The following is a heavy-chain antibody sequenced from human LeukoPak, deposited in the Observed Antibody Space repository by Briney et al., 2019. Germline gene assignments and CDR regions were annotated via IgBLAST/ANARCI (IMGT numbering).Heavy chain of an antibody. D-gene: IGHD2-15*01. J-gene: IGHJ4*02. CDR2: IYTSESP. CDR1: GGSISSYY. Sequence: SETLSLTCTVSGGSISSYYWSWIRQPAGKGLEGIGRIYTSESPTYNPSLTSRVTMPLDTSKNQFSLTLSSVTAADTAVYYCARDSPHEYCSGGSYYVGNNKAMDYWGLGTLVTVSS. V-gene: IGHV4-4*07. CDR3: ARDSPHEYCSGGSYYVGNNKAMDY.